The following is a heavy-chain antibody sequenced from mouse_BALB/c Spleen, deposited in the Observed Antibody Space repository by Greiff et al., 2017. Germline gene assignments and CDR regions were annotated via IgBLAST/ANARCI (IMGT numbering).Heavy chain of an antibody. D-gene: IGHD3-1*01. V-gene: IGHV1S126*01. CDR2: IDPSDSET. Sequence: VQLQQSGPQLVRPGASVKISCKASGYSFTSYWMHWVKQRPGQGLEWIGMIDPSDSETRLNQKFKDKATLTVDKSSSTAYMQLSSPTSEDSAVYYCARSGNFDYWGQGTTLTVSS. CDR3: ARSGNFDY. J-gene: IGHJ2*01. CDR1: GYSFTSYW.